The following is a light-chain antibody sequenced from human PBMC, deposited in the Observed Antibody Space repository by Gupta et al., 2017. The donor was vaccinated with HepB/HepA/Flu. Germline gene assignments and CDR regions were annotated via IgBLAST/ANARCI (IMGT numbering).Light chain of an antibody. V-gene: IGKV3-11*01. CDR1: QSIRSY. CDR2: DAS. J-gene: IGKJ1*01. CDR3: QHRNSSPWT. Sequence: EIVLTQSPATLSLSPGERATISCRASQSIRSYLAWYQMKPGQSPRLLIYDASNRATGIPARFSGSGSGTDFTLTVSSLEPEDSAIYYCQHRNSSPWTLGQGTKVEIK.